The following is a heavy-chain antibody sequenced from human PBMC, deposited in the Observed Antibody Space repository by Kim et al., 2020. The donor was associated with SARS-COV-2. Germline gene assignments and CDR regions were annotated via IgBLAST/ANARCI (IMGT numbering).Heavy chain of an antibody. CDR3: ARDGSPYYDSSGYYPAG. CDR1: GYTFTGYY. Sequence: ASVKVSCKASGYTFTGYYMHWVRQAPGQGLEWMGRINPNSGGTNYAQKFQGRVTMTRDTSISTAYMELSRLRSDDTAVYYCARDGSPYYDSSGYYPAGWGQGTLVTVSS. V-gene: IGHV1-2*06. J-gene: IGHJ4*02. D-gene: IGHD3-22*01. CDR2: INPNSGGT.